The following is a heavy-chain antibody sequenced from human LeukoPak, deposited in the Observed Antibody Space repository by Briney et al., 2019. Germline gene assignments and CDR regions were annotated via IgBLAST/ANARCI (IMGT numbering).Heavy chain of an antibody. Sequence: SETLSLTCAVYGGSITGYYWSWIRQTPGRGLEWVGEIHYTGATSYNPSLKSRATISTDTSKNQFSLRLSSVTAADTAVYYCARGHILTGYCFDFWGQGALVTVSS. V-gene: IGHV4-34*01. CDR3: ARGHILTGYCFDF. D-gene: IGHD3-9*01. CDR2: IHYTGAT. J-gene: IGHJ4*02. CDR1: GGSITGYY.